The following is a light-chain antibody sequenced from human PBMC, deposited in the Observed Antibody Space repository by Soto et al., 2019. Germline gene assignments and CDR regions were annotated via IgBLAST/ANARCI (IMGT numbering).Light chain of an antibody. J-gene: IGLJ2*01. CDR2: EDS. CDR1: SSDVGGYNY. CDR3: SSYAGSNIFVI. Sequence: QSALTQPPSASGSPGQSVTISCTGTSSDVGGYNYVSWYQQYPGKAPKLLIYEDSKRPSGVPDRFSGSKSGNTASLTVSGLQAEDEADYYCSSYAGSNIFVIFGGGTQLTVL. V-gene: IGLV2-8*01.